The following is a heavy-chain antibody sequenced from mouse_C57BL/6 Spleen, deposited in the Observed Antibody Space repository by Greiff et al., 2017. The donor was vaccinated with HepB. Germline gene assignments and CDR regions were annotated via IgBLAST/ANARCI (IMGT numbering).Heavy chain of an antibody. Sequence: VQLKESGPGLVKPSQSLSLTCSVSGYSITSGYYWNWIRQFPGNKLEWMGYISYDGSNNYNPSLKNRISITRDTSTNQFFLKLNSLTTEDTATYYGAKKVARGDYFDVWGTGTTVTVSS. D-gene: IGHD1-1*01. V-gene: IGHV3-6*01. CDR1: GYSITSGYY. J-gene: IGHJ1*03. CDR3: AKKVARGDYFDV. CDR2: ISYDGSN.